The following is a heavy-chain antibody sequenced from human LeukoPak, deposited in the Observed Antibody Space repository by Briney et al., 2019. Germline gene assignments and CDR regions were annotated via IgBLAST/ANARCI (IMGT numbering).Heavy chain of an antibody. CDR3: ARVRGYSGYEYYFDY. D-gene: IGHD5-12*01. Sequence: GGSLRLSCAASGFTFSDYYMSWIRQAPGKGLEWVSYISSSGSTIYYADSVKDRFTISRDNAKNSLYLQMNSLRAEDTAVYYCARVRGYSGYEYYFDYWGQGTLVTVSS. CDR2: ISSSGSTI. J-gene: IGHJ4*02. V-gene: IGHV3-11*01. CDR1: GFTFSDYY.